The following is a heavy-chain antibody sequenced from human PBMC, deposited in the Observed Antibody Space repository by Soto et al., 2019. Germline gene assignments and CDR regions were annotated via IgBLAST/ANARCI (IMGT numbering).Heavy chain of an antibody. J-gene: IGHJ4*02. CDR1: GGSISSSSYY. CDR3: ATFRLYSSSGNDY. CDR2: IYYSGST. Sequence: NPSETLSLTCTVSGGSISSSSYYWGWIRQPPGKGLEWIGSIYYSGSTYYNPSLKSRVTISVDTSKNQFSLKLSSVTAADTAVYYCATFRLYSSSGNDYWGQGTLVTVSS. D-gene: IGHD6-6*01. V-gene: IGHV4-39*01.